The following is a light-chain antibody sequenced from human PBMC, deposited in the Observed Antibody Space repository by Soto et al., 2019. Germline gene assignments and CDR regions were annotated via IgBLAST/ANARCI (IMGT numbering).Light chain of an antibody. CDR1: QGISSA. CDR3: QQYNSYSIT. J-gene: IGKJ5*01. V-gene: IGKV1-13*02. CDR2: DAS. Sequence: AIQLTLSPSSLSASVGDRVTITCRASQGISSALAWYQQKPGKAPKLLIYDASSLESGVPSRFSGSGSGTEFTLTISSLQPDDFATYYCQQYNSYSITFGQGTRLEI.